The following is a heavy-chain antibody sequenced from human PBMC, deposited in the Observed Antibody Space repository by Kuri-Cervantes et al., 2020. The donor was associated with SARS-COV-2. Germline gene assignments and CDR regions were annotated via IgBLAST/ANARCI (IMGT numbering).Heavy chain of an antibody. CDR3: ARHNRHYDFWSGYSSPYNWFDP. V-gene: IGHV4-59*08. J-gene: IGHJ5*02. Sequence: GSLRLSCTVSGGSISSYYWSWIRQPPGKGLEWIGYIYYSGSTNYNPSLKSRVTISVDTSKNQFSLKLSSVTAADTAVYYCARHNRHYDFWSGYSSPYNWFDPWGQGALVTVSS. D-gene: IGHD3-3*01. CDR2: IYYSGST. CDR1: GGSISSYY.